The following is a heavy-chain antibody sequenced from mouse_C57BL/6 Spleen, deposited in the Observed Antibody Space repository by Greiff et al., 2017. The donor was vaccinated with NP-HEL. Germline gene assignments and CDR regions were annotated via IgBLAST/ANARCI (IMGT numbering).Heavy chain of an antibody. CDR1: GFSLTSYG. J-gene: IGHJ1*03. D-gene: IGHD2-4*01. V-gene: IGHV2-5*01. CDR2: IWRGGST. Sequence: QVQLKESGPGLVQPSQSLSITCTVSGFSLTSYGVHWVRQSPGKGLEWLGVIWRGGSTDYNAAFMSRLSITKDNSKSQVFFKMNSLQADDTAIYYCAKKASDYDYWYFDVWGTGTTVTVSS. CDR3: AKKASDYDYWYFDV.